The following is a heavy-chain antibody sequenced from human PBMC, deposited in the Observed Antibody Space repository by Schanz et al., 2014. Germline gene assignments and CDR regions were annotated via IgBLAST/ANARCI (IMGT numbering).Heavy chain of an antibody. J-gene: IGHJ6*03. V-gene: IGHV3-21*01. D-gene: IGHD6-19*01. Sequence: VQLVESGGGVVQPGRSLRLSCAASGITFSGYSMNWVRQAPGKGLEWVSSISPSSSYIYYADSVKGRFTISRDNAKNSLYLQMNSLRGEDTAVYYCARDHQWLARYYMDVWGKGTTVTVSS. CDR3: ARDHQWLARYYMDV. CDR1: GITFSGYS. CDR2: ISPSSSYI.